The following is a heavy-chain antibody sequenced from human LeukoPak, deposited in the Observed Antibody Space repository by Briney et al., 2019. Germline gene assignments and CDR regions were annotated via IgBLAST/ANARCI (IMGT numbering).Heavy chain of an antibody. CDR2: ISGSGGST. CDR1: GFTFSSYA. J-gene: IGHJ4*02. D-gene: IGHD3-22*01. V-gene: IGHV3-23*01. Sequence: HPGGSLILSCAASGFTFSSYAMSWVRQAPGKGLEWVSAISGSGGSTYYADSVKGRFTISRDNSKNTLYLQMNSLRAEDTAVYYCAKDSYYYDSSGWVLDYWGQGTLVTVSS. CDR3: AKDSYYYDSSGWVLDY.